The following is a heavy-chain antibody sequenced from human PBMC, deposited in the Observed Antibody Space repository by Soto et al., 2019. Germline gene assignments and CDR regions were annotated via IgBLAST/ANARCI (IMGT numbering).Heavy chain of an antibody. CDR1: GGSISSYY. J-gene: IGHJ6*02. CDR3: ARILRQWMVVRQEYGMDV. Sequence: SETLSLTCTVSGGSISSYYWSWIRQPAGKGLEWIGRIYTSGSTNYNPSLKSRVTMSVDTSKNQFSLKLSSVTAADTAVYYCARILRQWMVVRQEYGMDVWGQGTTVTVSS. V-gene: IGHV4-4*07. D-gene: IGHD6-19*01. CDR2: IYTSGST.